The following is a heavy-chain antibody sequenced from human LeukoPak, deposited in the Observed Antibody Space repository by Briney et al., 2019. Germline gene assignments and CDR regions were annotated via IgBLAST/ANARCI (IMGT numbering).Heavy chain of an antibody. J-gene: IGHJ4*02. Sequence: PRGSLRLSCVASGLPIADFAMHWVRQAPGKGLEWVSLISGDGVSTFYADSVKGRFSISRDNSKNSLSLEMNSLRTEDTAMYYCARESGKFDYWGQGTLVAVSS. CDR1: GLPIADFA. CDR3: ARESGKFDY. V-gene: IGHV3-43*02. CDR2: ISGDGVST.